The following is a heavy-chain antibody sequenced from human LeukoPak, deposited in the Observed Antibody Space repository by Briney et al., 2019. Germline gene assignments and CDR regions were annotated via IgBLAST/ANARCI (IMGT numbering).Heavy chain of an antibody. CDR1: GFAVSSNY. V-gene: IGHV3-53*01. D-gene: IGHD3-10*01. J-gene: IGHJ4*02. CDR3: ARDFSGVDYFDY. Sequence: PGGSLRLSCAVSGFAVSSNYMTWVRQAPGKGLEWVSVIYSGGSTYYADSVKGRFTISRDNSENTVYLQMSSLRAEDTAVYYCARDFSGVDYFDYWGQGTLVIVSS. CDR2: IYSGGST.